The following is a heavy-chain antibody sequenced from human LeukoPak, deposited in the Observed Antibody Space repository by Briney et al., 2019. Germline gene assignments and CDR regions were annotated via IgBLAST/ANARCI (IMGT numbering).Heavy chain of an antibody. J-gene: IGHJ4*02. CDR1: GYTFTSYG. CDR3: ARSGYCSSTSCYDPSDY. D-gene: IGHD2-2*01. V-gene: IGHV1-18*01. Sequence: ASVKVSCKASGYTFTSYGISWVRQAPGQGLEWMGWISAYNGNTNYAQKLQSRVTMTTDTSTSTAYMELRSLRSDDTAVYYCARSGYCSSTSCYDPSDYWGQGTLVTVSS. CDR2: ISAYNGNT.